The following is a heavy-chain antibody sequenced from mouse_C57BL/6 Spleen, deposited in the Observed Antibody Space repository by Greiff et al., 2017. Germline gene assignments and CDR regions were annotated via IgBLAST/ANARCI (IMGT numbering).Heavy chain of an antibody. Sequence: EVQLVESGGGLVQPGGSLKLSCAASGFTFSDYYMYWVRQTPEKRLEWVAYISNGGGSTYYPDTVKGRFTISRDNAKNTLYLQMSRLKSEDTAMYYCASATTVLSRGYAMDYWGQGTSVTVSS. CDR2: ISNGGGST. CDR1: GFTFSDYY. D-gene: IGHD1-1*01. CDR3: ASATTVLSRGYAMDY. V-gene: IGHV5-12*01. J-gene: IGHJ4*01.